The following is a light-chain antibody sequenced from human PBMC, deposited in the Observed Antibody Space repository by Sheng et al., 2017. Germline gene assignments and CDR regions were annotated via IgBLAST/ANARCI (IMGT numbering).Light chain of an antibody. Sequence: QSALTQPPSASGSPGQSVTISCTGTSSDVGGYNYVSWYQQHPGKAPKLMIYDVSNRPSGVSNRFSGSKSGNTASLTISGLQAEDEADYYCSSYTSSVYVFGTGTKVTVL. V-gene: IGLV2-14*01. CDR2: DVS. J-gene: IGLJ1*01. CDR1: SSDVGGYNY. CDR3: SSYTSSVYV.